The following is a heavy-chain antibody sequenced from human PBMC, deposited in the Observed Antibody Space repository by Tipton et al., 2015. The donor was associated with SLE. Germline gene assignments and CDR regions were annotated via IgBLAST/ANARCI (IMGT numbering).Heavy chain of an antibody. CDR3: ARQLGKTRDVAFDI. CDR1: GGSISSYY. Sequence: TLSLTCTVSGGSISSYYWCWIRQPPGKGLEWIGYIHYSGSTNYNPSLKSRVTISVDTSKNQFSLKLSSVTAADTAVYYCARQLGKTRDVAFDIWGQGTMVTVSS. CDR2: IHYSGST. V-gene: IGHV4-59*01. J-gene: IGHJ3*02. D-gene: IGHD7-27*01.